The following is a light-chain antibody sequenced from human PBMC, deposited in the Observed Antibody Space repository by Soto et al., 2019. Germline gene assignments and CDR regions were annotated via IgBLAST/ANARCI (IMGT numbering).Light chain of an antibody. CDR2: GAS. CDR1: QSVATN. J-gene: IGKJ1*01. V-gene: IGKV3-15*01. Sequence: EIVMTQSPATLSVSPGERATLSCRASQSVATNLAWYQQKPGQPPRLLLYGASTRATGIPARFSGSGSGTEFTLTITSLQPEDFANYYCQQSGDTPPWTFGQGTKVDIK. CDR3: QQSGDTPPWT.